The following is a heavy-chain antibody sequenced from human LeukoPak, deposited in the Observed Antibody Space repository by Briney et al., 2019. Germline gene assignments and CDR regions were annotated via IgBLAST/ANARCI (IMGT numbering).Heavy chain of an antibody. CDR2: IWYDGSNK. CDR1: GFTFSSYG. CDR3: ARDLSYYDSSGYSPGY. Sequence: TGGSLRLSCAASGFTFSSYGMHWVRQVPGKGLEWVAVIWYDGSNKYYADSVKGRFTISRDNSKNTLYLQMNSLRAEDTAVYYCARDLSYYDSSGYSPGYWGQGTLVTVSS. D-gene: IGHD3-22*01. J-gene: IGHJ4*02. V-gene: IGHV3-33*01.